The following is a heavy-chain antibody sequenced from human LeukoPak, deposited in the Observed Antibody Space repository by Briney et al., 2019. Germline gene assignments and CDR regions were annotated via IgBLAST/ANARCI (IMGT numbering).Heavy chain of an antibody. D-gene: IGHD4-11*01. V-gene: IGHV3-74*01. CDR3: GNHDYSDYY. CDR2: INIDGTTT. CDR1: GLTFTNYW. Sequence: GGSLRLSCAASGLTFTNYWIHWVRQAPGEGLVWVSRINIDGTTTTYADSVKGRFTISRDNAKSTVYLQMNSLRVEDTAVYYCGNHDYSDYYGGQGTLVTVSS. J-gene: IGHJ4*02.